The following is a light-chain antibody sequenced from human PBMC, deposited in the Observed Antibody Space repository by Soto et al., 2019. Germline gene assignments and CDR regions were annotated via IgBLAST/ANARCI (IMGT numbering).Light chain of an antibody. CDR2: DVS. CDR1: SSDVGAYNY. V-gene: IGLV2-11*01. Sequence: QSALTQPRSVSGSPGQTVTVSCTGTSSDVGAYNYVSWYRHHPGNAPKFLIYDVSRRPSGVPDRFSASKSGNTASLTISGLQAEDEADYYCSSYAGRYTWVFGGGTKLTVL. J-gene: IGLJ3*02. CDR3: SSYAGRYTWV.